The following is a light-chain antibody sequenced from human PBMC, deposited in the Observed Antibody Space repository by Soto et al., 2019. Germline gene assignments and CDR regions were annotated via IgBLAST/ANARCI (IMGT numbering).Light chain of an antibody. CDR1: SSDVGGCNY. J-gene: IGLJ1*01. Sequence: QSVLTQPASVSRSPGQSISISCTGSSSDVGGCNYVSWYQQHPGKAPKLMIYDVTNRPSGVSDRFSGSKSGNTASLTITGLQAEDEADYYCSSYTSSSTFYVLGTGTKVTVL. CDR3: SSYTSSSTFYV. CDR2: DVT. V-gene: IGLV2-14*01.